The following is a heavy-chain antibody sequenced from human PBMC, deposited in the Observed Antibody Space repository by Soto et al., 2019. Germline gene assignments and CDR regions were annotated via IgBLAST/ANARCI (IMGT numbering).Heavy chain of an antibody. Sequence: QITLEESGPTLVKPTQTLTLTCTFSGLSRSTSGVGVGWIRQPPGKALEWPALIYWGDDKRSSPALKISHTITKHTTNNPAVRTKTHDVPGDTATLLCAHRGIAGGGDSHLWGQGTLVTLSS. CDR2: IYWGDDK. J-gene: IGHJ5*02. V-gene: IGHV2-5*02. CDR1: GLSRSTSGVG. CDR3: AHRGIAGGGDSHL. D-gene: IGHD2-21*02.